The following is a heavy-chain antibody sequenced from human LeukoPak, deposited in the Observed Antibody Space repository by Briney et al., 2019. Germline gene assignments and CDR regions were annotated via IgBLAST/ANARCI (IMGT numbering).Heavy chain of an antibody. CDR1: GFTFSSYG. CDR3: ARGGKIALAGTRSPQYFQH. D-gene: IGHD6-19*01. CDR2: IRYDGSNK. Sequence: GGSLRLSCAASGFTFSSYGMHWVRQAPGKGLEWVTYIRYDGSNKYYADSVKGRFTISRDNSKNTLYLQMNSLRPEDTAVYYCARGGKIALAGTRSPQYFQHWGQGTLVTVSS. J-gene: IGHJ1*01. V-gene: IGHV3-30*02.